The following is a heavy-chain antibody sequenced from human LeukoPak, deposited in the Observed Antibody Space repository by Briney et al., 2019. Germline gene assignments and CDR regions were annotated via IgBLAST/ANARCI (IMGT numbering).Heavy chain of an antibody. D-gene: IGHD1-26*01. CDR2: IYHSGST. Sequence: SETLLLTFTVPGGSISSYYWSWSRQPPGKGLEWIGSIYHSGSTYYNPSRKSRVTISVDTSKNQFALKLSSVTAADTAVYYCAGGGMMEAPRSAYYYYMDVWGKGTTVTVSS. V-gene: IGHV4-59*04. CDR3: AGGGMMEAPRSAYYYYMDV. J-gene: IGHJ6*03. CDR1: GGSISSYY.